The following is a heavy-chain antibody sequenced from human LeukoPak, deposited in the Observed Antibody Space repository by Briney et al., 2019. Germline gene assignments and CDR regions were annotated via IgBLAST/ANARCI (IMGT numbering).Heavy chain of an antibody. CDR3: ARDFSILWFGELSSDAFDI. V-gene: IGHV3-7*01. Sequence: GGSLRLPCAASGFTFSSYWMSWVRQAPGKGLEWVANIKQDGSEKYYVDSVKGRFTISRDNAKNSLYLQMNSLRAEDTAVYYCARDFSILWFGELSSDAFDIWGQGTMVTVSS. CDR2: IKQDGSEK. J-gene: IGHJ3*02. D-gene: IGHD3-10*01. CDR1: GFTFSSYW.